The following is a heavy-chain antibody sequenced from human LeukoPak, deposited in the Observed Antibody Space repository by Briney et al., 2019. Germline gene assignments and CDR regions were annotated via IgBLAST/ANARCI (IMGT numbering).Heavy chain of an antibody. D-gene: IGHD3-3*01. CDR2: ISSSGSTI. J-gene: IGHJ4*02. CDR1: GFTFSDYY. CDR3: ARDFDFWSGPPANFDY. V-gene: IGHV3-11*04. Sequence: GGSLRLSCAASGFTFSDYYMSWIRQAPGKGLEWVSYISSSGSTIYYADSVKGRFTISRDNAKNSLYLQMNSLRAEDTAVYYCARDFDFWSGPPANFDYWGQGTLVTVSS.